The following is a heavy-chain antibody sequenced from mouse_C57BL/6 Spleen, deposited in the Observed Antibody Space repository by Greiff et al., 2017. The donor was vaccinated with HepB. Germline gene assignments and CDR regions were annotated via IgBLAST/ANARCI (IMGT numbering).Heavy chain of an antibody. CDR3: ARSPSSGYGFDY. J-gene: IGHJ2*01. Sequence: VQLQQSGTELVKPGASVKLSCKASGYTFTSYWMHWVKQRPGQGLEWIGNINPSNGGTNYNEKFKSKATLTVDKSSSTAYMQLSSLTSEDSAVYYCARSPSSGYGFDYWGQGTTLTVSS. CDR1: GYTFTSYW. D-gene: IGHD3-2*02. V-gene: IGHV1-53*01. CDR2: INPSNGGT.